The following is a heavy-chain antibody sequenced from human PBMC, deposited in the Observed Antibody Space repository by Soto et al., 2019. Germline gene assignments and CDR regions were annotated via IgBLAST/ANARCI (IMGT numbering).Heavy chain of an antibody. CDR3: ARPPEIPGAFDI. Sequence: GESLKISCKGCGYSVTSYWIGWVRQMPGKCLEWVGIIYPGDSDTXXSPSFPGXXTMSAYKSISAXYLQWXRLKACDTAMYYCARPPEIPGAFDIWRQGTMVTVS. J-gene: IGHJ3*02. D-gene: IGHD2-21*01. CDR2: IYPGDSDT. V-gene: IGHV5-51*01. CDR1: GYSVTSYW.